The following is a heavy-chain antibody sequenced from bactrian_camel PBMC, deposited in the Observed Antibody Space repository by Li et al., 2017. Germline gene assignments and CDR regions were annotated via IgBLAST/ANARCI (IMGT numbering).Heavy chain of an antibody. CDR3: ALGRGGDVGMCEFGI. CDR1: GRTANTNC. J-gene: IGHJ4*01. Sequence: DVQLVESGGDSVQAGGSLRLSCEVSGRTANTNCLGWFRRELGQARAGIGTFYYDSLRTHISPSVKGRFTISQDSAKNTVYLDMNIVKPEDAGTYSCALGRGGDVGMCEFGIWSQGTQVTVS. V-gene: IGHV3S40*01. CDR2: FYYDSLRT. D-gene: IGHD1*01.